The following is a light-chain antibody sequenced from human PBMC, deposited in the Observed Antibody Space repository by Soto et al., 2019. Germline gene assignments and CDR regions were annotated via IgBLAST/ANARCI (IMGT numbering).Light chain of an antibody. V-gene: IGLV1-51*01. CDR3: DSWDNSLSVVL. CDR1: SPNIGNNY. J-gene: IGLJ2*01. CDR2: DNN. Sequence: QSVLTQPPSVSAAPGQRVTISCSGSSPNIGNNYVSWYQQLPGTAPKLLIYDNNKRPSGIPDRFSGSTSGTSATLAIAGLQTGDEADYYCDSWDNSLSVVLFGGGTKLTVL.